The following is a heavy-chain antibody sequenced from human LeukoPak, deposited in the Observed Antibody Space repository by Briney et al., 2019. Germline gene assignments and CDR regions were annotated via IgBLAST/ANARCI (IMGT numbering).Heavy chain of an antibody. J-gene: IGHJ4*02. D-gene: IGHD6-19*01. CDR2: ISSSGNYK. V-gene: IGHV3-21*01. CDR1: GFSFSSYS. CDR3: ARDQFTGWYSGVDFFFDF. Sequence: GGSLRLSCAASGFSFSSYSMNWVRQAPGKGLEWVSSISSSGNYKYYAESLKDRFTVSRDNAKNSLFLEMTSLRAEDTALYYCARDQFTGWYSGVDFFFDFWGQGSLVTVSS.